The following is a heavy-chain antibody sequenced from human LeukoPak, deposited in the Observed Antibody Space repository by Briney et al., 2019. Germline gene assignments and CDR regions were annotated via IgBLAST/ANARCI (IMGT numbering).Heavy chain of an antibody. CDR3: AKDSAEGMGAPYLDY. J-gene: IGHJ4*02. V-gene: IGHV3-23*01. D-gene: IGHD1-26*01. CDR1: GFTFSTYA. Sequence: PGGSLRLSCAASGFTFSTYAVSWVRQAPGKGLEWVSVISGSGGSAYYADSVKGRFTISRDNSKNTLYLQMNSLRAEDTAVYYCAKDSAEGMGAPYLDYWGQGTLVTVSS. CDR2: ISGSGGSA.